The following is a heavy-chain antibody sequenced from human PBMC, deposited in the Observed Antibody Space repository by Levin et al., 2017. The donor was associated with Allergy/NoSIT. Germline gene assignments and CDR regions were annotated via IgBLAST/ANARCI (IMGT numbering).Heavy chain of an antibody. CDR1: GFTFDDYA. CDR2: ISWNSGSI. Sequence: LSLTCAASGFTFDDYAMHWVRQAPGKGLEWVSGISWNSGSIGYADSVKGRFTISRDNAKNSLYLQMNSLRAEDTALYYCAKSSVTTPLSAKEYYFDYWGQGTLVTVSS. CDR3: AKSSVTTPLSAKEYYFDY. J-gene: IGHJ4*02. V-gene: IGHV3-9*01. D-gene: IGHD4-11*01.